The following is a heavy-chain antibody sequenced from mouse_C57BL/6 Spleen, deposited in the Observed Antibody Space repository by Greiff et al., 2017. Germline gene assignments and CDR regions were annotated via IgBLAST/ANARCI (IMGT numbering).Heavy chain of an antibody. CDR3: ARNYYGSSYRWWYFDV. Sequence: VQLQQPGAELVRPGSSVKLSCKASGYTFTSYWMHWVKQRPIQGLEWIGNIDPSDSETHYNQKFKDKATLTVDKSSSTAYMQLSSLTSEDSAVYYCARNYYGSSYRWWYFDVWGTGTTVTVSS. CDR2: IDPSDSET. CDR1: GYTFTSYW. V-gene: IGHV1-52*01. J-gene: IGHJ1*03. D-gene: IGHD1-1*01.